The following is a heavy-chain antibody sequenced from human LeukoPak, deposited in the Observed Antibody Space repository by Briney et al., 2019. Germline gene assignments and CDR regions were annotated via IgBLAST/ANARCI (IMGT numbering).Heavy chain of an antibody. CDR2: IYYSGST. Sequence: SETLSLTCTVSGGSISSGGYYWSWIRQHPGKGLEWIGYIYYSGSTYYNPSLKSRVTISVDTSKNQFSLKLSSVTAADTAVYYCARTYYYDSSGKPVWFDPWGQGTLVTVSS. CDR1: GGSISSGGYY. CDR3: ARTYYYDSSGKPVWFDP. D-gene: IGHD3-22*01. V-gene: IGHV4-31*03. J-gene: IGHJ5*02.